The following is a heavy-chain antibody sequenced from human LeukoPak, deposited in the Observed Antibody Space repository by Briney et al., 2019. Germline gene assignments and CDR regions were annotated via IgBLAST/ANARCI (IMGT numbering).Heavy chain of an antibody. CDR3: AKDQITMVRGVTSQTDY. CDR2: IRYDGSNK. J-gene: IGHJ4*02. D-gene: IGHD3-10*01. Sequence: GGSLRLSCAASGFTFSSYGMHWVRQAPGKGLGWVAFIRYDGSNKYYADSVKGRFTISRDNSKNTLYLQMNSLRAEDTAVYYCAKDQITMVRGVTSQTDYWGQGTLVTVSS. CDR1: GFTFSSYG. V-gene: IGHV3-30*02.